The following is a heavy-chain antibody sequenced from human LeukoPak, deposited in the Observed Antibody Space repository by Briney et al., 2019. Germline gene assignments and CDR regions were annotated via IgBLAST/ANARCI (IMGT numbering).Heavy chain of an antibody. CDR1: GGSISSGGYS. CDR2: IYHSGST. J-gene: IGHJ4*02. Sequence: TLSLTCAVSGGSISSGGYSWSWIRQPPGKGLEWIGYIYHSGSTYYNPSLKSRVTISVDRSKNQFSLKLSSVTAADTAVYYRARGMNYYGSGSYYLDYWGQGTLVTVSS. D-gene: IGHD3-10*01. CDR3: ARGMNYYGSGSYYLDY. V-gene: IGHV4-30-2*01.